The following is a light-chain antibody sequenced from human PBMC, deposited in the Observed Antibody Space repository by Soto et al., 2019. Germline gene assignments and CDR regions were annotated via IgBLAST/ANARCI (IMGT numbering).Light chain of an antibody. V-gene: IGKV1-39*01. CDR3: QQSYTTPWT. J-gene: IGKJ1*01. CDR1: QSISTY. Sequence: DIQMTQFPSSLSASVGDRVTITCRASQSISTYLNWYQQKPGKAPKLLIYAASSLQTGVPLRFSGGGSGTDFTLTISSLQPEDFATYYCQQSYTTPWTFGQGTKVEIK. CDR2: AAS.